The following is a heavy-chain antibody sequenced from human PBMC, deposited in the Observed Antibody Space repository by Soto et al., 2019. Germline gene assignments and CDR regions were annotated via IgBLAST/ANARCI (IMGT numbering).Heavy chain of an antibody. V-gene: IGHV3-15*07. J-gene: IGHJ4*02. D-gene: IGHD4-17*01. Sequence: EVQLVESGGGLVKPGGSLTLSCAASGFIFTDAWMNWVRQAPGKGLEWVGHVKGKTDGGTTAYAAPVKGRFTISRDDAKTTLYLQMNSLKTEDTGVYYFTTMANFGANFPFDSCCQGTLVTVSS. CDR2: VKGKTDGGTT. CDR1: GFIFTDAW. CDR3: TTMANFGANFPFDS.